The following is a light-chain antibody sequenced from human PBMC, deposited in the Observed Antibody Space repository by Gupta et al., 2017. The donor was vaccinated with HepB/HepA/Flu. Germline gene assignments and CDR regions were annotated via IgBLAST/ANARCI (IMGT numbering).Light chain of an antibody. CDR1: NSDVGGYDY. Sequence: QSALTQPASVSGSPGQSITISCSGTNSDVGGYDYVSWYQQHPGQAPKLIIYDVNNRPSGVSNRFSGSKSDNTASLSISGLQAEDEADYYCSSYIRSSTARVFGGGTKLTVL. J-gene: IGLJ3*02. CDR3: SSYIRSSTARV. V-gene: IGLV2-14*03. CDR2: DVN.